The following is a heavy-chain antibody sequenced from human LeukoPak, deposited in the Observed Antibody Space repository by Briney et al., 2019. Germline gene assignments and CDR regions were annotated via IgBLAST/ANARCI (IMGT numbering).Heavy chain of an antibody. V-gene: IGHV3-74*01. CDR3: ASKGYSSGWSPFDF. CDR2: ISLDGSST. CDR1: GFAFGSNY. D-gene: IGHD6-19*01. Sequence: GGSLRLSCVASGFAFGSNYMSWVRQAPGKGLVWVSRISLDGSSTAYADSVKGRFTISRDNAKKTLYLQMNSLRAEDTAVYYCASKGYSSGWSPFDFWGQGTLVTVSS. J-gene: IGHJ4*02.